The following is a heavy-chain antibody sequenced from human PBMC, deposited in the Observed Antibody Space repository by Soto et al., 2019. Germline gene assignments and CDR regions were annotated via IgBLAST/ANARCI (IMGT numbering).Heavy chain of an antibody. D-gene: IGHD3-16*01. CDR1: GGSISSGGYS. Sequence: SETLSLTCAVSGGSISSGGYSWSWIRQPPGKGLEWIGYIYHSGSTYYNPSLKSRVTISVDTSKNQFSLKLSSVTAADTAVYYCARRFGRNFDYWGQGTLVTVSS. J-gene: IGHJ4*02. V-gene: IGHV4-30-2*01. CDR3: ARRFGRNFDY. CDR2: IYHSGST.